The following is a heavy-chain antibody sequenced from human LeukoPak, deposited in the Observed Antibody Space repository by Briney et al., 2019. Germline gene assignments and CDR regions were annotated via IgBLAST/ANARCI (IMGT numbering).Heavy chain of an antibody. Sequence: ASVKVSCKASGYTFTDYYIHWARQAPGQRLEWMGWITPNSGGTNYAQKFQGRVTMTRVTSITTAYMELSSLRSNDTAVYYCARTRGTHISMAYLDSWGQGTLVTVSS. J-gene: IGHJ4*02. CDR3: ARTRGTHISMAYLDS. V-gene: IGHV1-2*02. D-gene: IGHD2/OR15-2a*01. CDR1: GYTFTDYY. CDR2: ITPNSGGT.